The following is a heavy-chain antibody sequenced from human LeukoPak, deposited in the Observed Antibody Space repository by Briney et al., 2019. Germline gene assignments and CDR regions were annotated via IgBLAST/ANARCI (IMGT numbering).Heavy chain of an antibody. CDR1: GFTFSSYS. CDR3: AKEAFWSGSYPFDY. Sequence: PGGSLRLSCAASGFTFSSYSMNWVRQAPGKGLEWVSSISSSSSYIYYADSVKGRFTISRDNAKNSLYLQMNSLRAEDTAVYYCAKEAFWSGSYPFDYWGQGTLVTVSS. D-gene: IGHD3-3*01. J-gene: IGHJ4*02. V-gene: IGHV3-21*01. CDR2: ISSSSSYI.